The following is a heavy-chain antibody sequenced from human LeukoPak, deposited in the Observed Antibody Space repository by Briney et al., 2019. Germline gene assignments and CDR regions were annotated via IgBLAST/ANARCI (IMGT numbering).Heavy chain of an antibody. CDR1: GYSFTSYW. CDR3: ARRGSSWYGPYNWFDP. D-gene: IGHD6-13*01. CDR2: IYPGDSDT. J-gene: IGHJ5*02. Sequence: GESLKISCKGSGYSFTSYWIGWVRQMPGKGLEWMGIIYPGDSDTRYSPSFQGQVTISADKSISTAYLQWSSLKASDTAMYYCARRGSSWYGPYNWFDPWGQGTLVTVSS. V-gene: IGHV5-51*01.